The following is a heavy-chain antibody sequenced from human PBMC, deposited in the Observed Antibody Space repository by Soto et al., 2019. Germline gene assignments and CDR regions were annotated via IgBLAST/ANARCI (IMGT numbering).Heavy chain of an antibody. J-gene: IGHJ5*02. Sequence: XXTLSLLFTVSGGSISSSSYYWGFIRQPPGKGLEWIGSIYYSGSTYYNPSLKSRVTISVDTSKNQFSLKLSSLTAADTAVYYCARHIYGKNWFDPWGQGTLVTVSS. D-gene: IGHD3-16*01. CDR2: IYYSGST. CDR3: ARHIYGKNWFDP. CDR1: GGSISSSSYY. V-gene: IGHV4-39*01.